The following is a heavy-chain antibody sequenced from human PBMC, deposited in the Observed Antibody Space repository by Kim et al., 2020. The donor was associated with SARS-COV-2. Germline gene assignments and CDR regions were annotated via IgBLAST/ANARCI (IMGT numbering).Heavy chain of an antibody. CDR3: AKPSYDILTGDDAFDI. V-gene: IGHV3-23*01. J-gene: IGHJ3*02. CDR1: GFTFSSYA. CDR2: ISGSGGST. D-gene: IGHD3-9*01. Sequence: GGSPRLSCAASGFTFSSYAMSWVRQAPGKGLEWVSAISGSGGSTYYADSVKGRFTISRDNSKNTLYLQMNSLRAEDTAVYYCAKPSYDILTGDDAFDIWGQGTMVTVSS.